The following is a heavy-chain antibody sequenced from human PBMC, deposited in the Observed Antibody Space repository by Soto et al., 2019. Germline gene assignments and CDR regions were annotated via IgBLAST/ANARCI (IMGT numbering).Heavy chain of an antibody. J-gene: IGHJ4*02. D-gene: IGHD4-17*01. CDR2: INHSGST. CDR3: ARRRSYGDSGY. Sequence: SETLSLTCAVYGGSFSGYYWSWIRQPPGKGLEWIGEINHSGSTNYNPSLKSRVTISVDTSKNQFSLKLSSVTAADTAVYYCARRRSYGDSGYWGQGTLVTVSS. V-gene: IGHV4-34*01. CDR1: GGSFSGYY.